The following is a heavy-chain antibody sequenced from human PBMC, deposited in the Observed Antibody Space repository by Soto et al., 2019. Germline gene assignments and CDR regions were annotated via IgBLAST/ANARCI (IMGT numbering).Heavy chain of an antibody. CDR3: AREGNLGRWIQPLDS. CDR2: ISSSGST. V-gene: IGHV4-39*07. CDR1: GGSISSSSYY. J-gene: IGHJ4*02. Sequence: PSATLSLTCTVSGGSISSSSYYWGWIRQPPGKGLEWIGSISSSGSTKYSPSLKSRVTMSVDTSKNHFSLKLISVTTADTAVYFCAREGNLGRWIQPLDSWGQGTLVTVSS. D-gene: IGHD2-2*03.